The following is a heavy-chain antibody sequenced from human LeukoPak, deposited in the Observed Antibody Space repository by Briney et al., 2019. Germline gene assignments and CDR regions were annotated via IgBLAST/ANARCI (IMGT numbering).Heavy chain of an antibody. Sequence: SETLSLTCTVSGGSISSSSYYWGWIRQPPGKGLEWIGSIYYSGSTYYNPSLKSRVTISVDTSKNQFSLKLSSVTAADTAVYYCARHGIATLFDYWGQGTLVTVSS. CDR2: IYYSGST. CDR3: ARHGIATLFDY. CDR1: GGSISSSSYY. D-gene: IGHD6-13*01. J-gene: IGHJ4*02. V-gene: IGHV4-39*01.